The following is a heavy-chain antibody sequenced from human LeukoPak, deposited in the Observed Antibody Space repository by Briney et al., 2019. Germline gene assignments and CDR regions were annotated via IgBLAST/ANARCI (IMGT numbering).Heavy chain of an antibody. CDR1: GGSISIHY. CDR3: ARAGWRDDSWSGPTINWVGP. V-gene: IGHV4-59*11. CDR2: IYDGRNT. J-gene: IGHJ5*02. D-gene: IGHD3-3*01. Sequence: SETLSLTCTVSGGSISIHYWSWIRQPPGKGLQWIGYIYDGRNTNYNPSPKSRVTISADTSKNQFSLQRRYVTAADTAVYYCARAGWRDDSWSGPTINWVGPWGQGTLITVSS.